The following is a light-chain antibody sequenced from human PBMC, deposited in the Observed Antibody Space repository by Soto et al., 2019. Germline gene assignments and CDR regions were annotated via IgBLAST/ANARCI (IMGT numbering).Light chain of an antibody. CDR1: QSVSSCY. Sequence: DSGLTQSTATLTLSPGESATRSCGASQSVSSCYLAWFQQKPGLAPRLLIYGALSRATGIPDRFSGSGSGTDFTLTSSSLQSEDFAVYYCQQYNNWSVFGQGTKVDIK. CDR3: QQYNNWSV. CDR2: GAL. V-gene: IGKV3D-20*01. J-gene: IGKJ1*01.